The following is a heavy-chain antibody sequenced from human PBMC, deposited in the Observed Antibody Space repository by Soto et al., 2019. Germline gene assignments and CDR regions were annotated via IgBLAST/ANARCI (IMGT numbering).Heavy chain of an antibody. D-gene: IGHD4-17*01. CDR3: ARRFIQDNGGNHDSFDI. Sequence: QVQLVQAGAEVKKAGSSVKFSCKDSGGTFRNYDFSWERQAPGQGHEWMGEVIPIFGTTPDAQKFQGRVNITAEESTNTAYMELSILRSEDTAVYYCARRFIQDNGGNHDSFDIWGQGTIVTVSS. V-gene: IGHV1-69*01. CDR2: VIPIFGTT. CDR1: GGTFRNYD. J-gene: IGHJ3*02.